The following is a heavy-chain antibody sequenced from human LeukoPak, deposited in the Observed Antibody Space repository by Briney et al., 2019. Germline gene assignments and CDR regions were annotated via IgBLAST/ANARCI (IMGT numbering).Heavy chain of an antibody. D-gene: IGHD5-12*01. J-gene: IGHJ6*03. Sequence: PSETLSLTCTLSGGSLSNHYWSWIRQPAGKGLEWIGRVYTSGTTNYNPSLKSRVTMSVDTSKNQFSLKLNSVTAADTAVYYCARAARSGYDYPDYYYYYMDVWGKGTTVTISS. CDR1: GGSLSNHY. CDR2: VYTSGTT. CDR3: ARAARSGYDYPDYYYYYMDV. V-gene: IGHV4-4*07.